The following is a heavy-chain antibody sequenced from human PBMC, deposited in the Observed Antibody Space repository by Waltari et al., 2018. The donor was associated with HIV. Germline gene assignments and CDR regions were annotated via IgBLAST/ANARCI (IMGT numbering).Heavy chain of an antibody. CDR3: ARTVGTSISGVITYNWFDS. CDR1: DDTFNNYY. V-gene: IGHV4-59*01. J-gene: IGHJ5*01. Sequence: QVQLQESGPGLVKPLETLSLTCNVSDDTFNNYYLCWNRPAPAKGLEWIGYSYCTGTSNYNPSPSLKSRVTMSLDTSKTQFSLKLTSVSAADTAVYYCARTVGTSISGVITYNWFDSWAQGTLVTVSS. D-gene: IGHD3-3*01. CDR2: SYCTGTS.